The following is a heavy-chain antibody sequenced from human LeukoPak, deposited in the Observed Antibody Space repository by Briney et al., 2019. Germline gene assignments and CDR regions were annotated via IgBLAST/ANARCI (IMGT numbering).Heavy chain of an antibody. CDR3: AKGNTYYYDSSGN. J-gene: IGHJ4*02. CDR2: IKEDGRER. D-gene: IGHD3-22*01. V-gene: IGHV3-7*03. CDR1: GFTFSRYR. Sequence: PGGSLRLSCAASGFTFSRYRMSWVRQAPGKGLEWVANIKEDGRERYYVDSVKGRFTISRDNAKSSLFLQMNSLRAEDTAIYYCAKGNTYYYDSSGNWGQGTLVTVSS.